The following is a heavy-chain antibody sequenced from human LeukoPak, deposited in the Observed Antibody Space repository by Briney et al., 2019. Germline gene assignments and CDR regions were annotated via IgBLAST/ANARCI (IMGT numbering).Heavy chain of an antibody. D-gene: IGHD6-13*01. CDR2: ISGSGSST. V-gene: IGHV3-11*01. Sequence: PGGSLRLSCAASGFTFSDYYMSWIRQTPGKGLEWVSAISGSGSSTYYADSVKGRFTISRDNAKNSLYLQMNSLRAEDTAVYYCARDEIAAVITGWFDPWGQGTLVTVSS. CDR3: ARDEIAAVITGWFDP. CDR1: GFTFSDYY. J-gene: IGHJ5*02.